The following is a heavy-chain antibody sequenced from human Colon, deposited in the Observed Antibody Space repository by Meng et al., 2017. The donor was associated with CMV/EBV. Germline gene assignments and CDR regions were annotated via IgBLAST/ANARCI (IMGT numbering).Heavy chain of an antibody. V-gene: IGHV3-9*03. J-gene: IGHJ4*02. D-gene: IGHD6-19*01. CDR1: GFPFSSYE. CDR2: ISWNSGSI. CDR3: AKALTLAVAGPIDY. Sequence: SLKISCAASGFPFSSYEINWVRQPPGKGLEWVSGISWNSGSIDYADSVKGRFTISRDNAKNSLYLQMNSLRAEDMALYYCAKALTLAVAGPIDYWGRGTLVTVSS.